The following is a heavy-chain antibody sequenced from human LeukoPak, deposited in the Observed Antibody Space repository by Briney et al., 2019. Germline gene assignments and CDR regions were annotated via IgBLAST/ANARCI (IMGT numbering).Heavy chain of an antibody. Sequence: GESLKIACKASGYSFTTYWIGWVRQAPGKGLEWMGIIYPADSSTEYSPSFQGQVTISVDKSVNTAYLQWSRLKASDTATYYCARAQNDAFDIWGQGTMVTVSS. CDR3: ARAQNDAFDI. J-gene: IGHJ3*02. V-gene: IGHV5-51*01. CDR1: GYSFTTYW. CDR2: IYPADSST.